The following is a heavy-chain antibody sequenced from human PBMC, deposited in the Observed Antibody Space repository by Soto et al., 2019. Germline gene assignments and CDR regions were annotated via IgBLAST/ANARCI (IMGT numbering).Heavy chain of an antibody. CDR2: ISYDGSNK. CDR1: GFTFSSYA. CDR3: AGYCSSTSCYTYYYYYGMDV. D-gene: IGHD2-2*02. J-gene: IGHJ6*02. Sequence: QPGGSLRLSCAASGFTFSSYAMHWVRQAPGKGLEWVAVISYDGSNKYYADSVKGRFTISRDNSKNTLYLQMNSLRAEDTAVYYCAGYCSSTSCYTYYYYYGMDVWGQGTTVTVSS. V-gene: IGHV3-30-3*01.